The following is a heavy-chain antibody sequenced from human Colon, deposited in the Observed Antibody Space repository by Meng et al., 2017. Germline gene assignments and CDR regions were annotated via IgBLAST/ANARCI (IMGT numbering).Heavy chain of an antibody. V-gene: IGHV1-3*01. D-gene: IGHD4-23*01. J-gene: IGHJ4*02. CDR1: GYPFSHYA. Sequence: QVQVVASGAGVKGPGASVKVSCKPSGYPFSHYALHWVRQAPGQRLEWMGWINPGNGDTKSSHKFQGRLTITRDTSASTAYMELSSLRSEDTAVYYCAKDQDFGGTPDSWGQGTLVTVSS. CDR2: INPGNGDT. CDR3: AKDQDFGGTPDS.